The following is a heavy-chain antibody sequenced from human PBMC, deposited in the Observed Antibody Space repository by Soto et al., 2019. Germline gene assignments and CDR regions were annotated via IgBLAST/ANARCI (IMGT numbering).Heavy chain of an antibody. V-gene: IGHV4-59*03. CDR2: IHHSGRT. Sequence: SETLSLTCTVSGGSISTYYWNWIRQTPGKGLEWIGYIHHSGRTNYNPSLRSRVTISVDTSKNQFSLKLTSVTAADSAIYYCAKTFYESFATPPQNWHLWGRGPLVTAS. J-gene: IGHJ2*01. CDR3: AKTFYESFATPPQNWHL. CDR1: GGSISTYY. D-gene: IGHD3-16*01.